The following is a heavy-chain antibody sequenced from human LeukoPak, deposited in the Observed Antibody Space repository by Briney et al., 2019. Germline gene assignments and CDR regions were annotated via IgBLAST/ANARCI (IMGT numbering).Heavy chain of an antibody. D-gene: IGHD5-18*01. J-gene: IGHJ6*03. Sequence: SETLSLTCAVYGGSFSGYYWSWIRQSPGKGLEWIGEINHGGSTTYNPSLQSRVTMSVDTSTNQISLKMTSVTAADTAVYYCARGEGYSYGGPTKYYYYMDVWGKGTTVTVSS. CDR2: INHGGST. V-gene: IGHV4-34*01. CDR1: GGSFSGYY. CDR3: ARGEGYSYGGPTKYYYYMDV.